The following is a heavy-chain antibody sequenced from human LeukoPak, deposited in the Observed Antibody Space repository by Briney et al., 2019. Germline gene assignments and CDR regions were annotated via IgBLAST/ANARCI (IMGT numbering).Heavy chain of an antibody. CDR1: GCTFTSYA. D-gene: IGHD4-17*01. Sequence: ASGKLSCNASGCTFTSYAISWVRQGPGPGLELMGRIIPIFGIANYAQKFQGRVTITADKSTSTAYMELSSLRSEDTAVYYCARSLPIDYGDYLFDYWGQGTLVTVSS. CDR3: ARSLPIDYGDYLFDY. CDR2: IIPIFGIA. V-gene: IGHV1-69*04. J-gene: IGHJ4*02.